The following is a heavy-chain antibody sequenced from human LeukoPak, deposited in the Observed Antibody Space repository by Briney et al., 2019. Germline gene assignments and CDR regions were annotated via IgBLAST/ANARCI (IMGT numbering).Heavy chain of an antibody. Sequence: GGSLRLSCAASGFTFRGYWMSWVRQAPGKGLEWVANIKQDGSEKYYVDSVKGRFTISRDNAKNSLYLQMNSLRAEDTAVYYCARASRGYDFWSGPYYYYMDVWGKGTTVTVSS. CDR2: IKQDGSEK. J-gene: IGHJ6*03. D-gene: IGHD3-3*01. CDR1: GFTFRGYW. CDR3: ARASRGYDFWSGPYYYYMDV. V-gene: IGHV3-7*01.